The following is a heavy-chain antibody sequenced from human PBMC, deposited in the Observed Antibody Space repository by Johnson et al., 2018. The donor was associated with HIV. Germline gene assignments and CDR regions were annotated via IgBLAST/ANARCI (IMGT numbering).Heavy chain of an antibody. CDR3: AKYRQQLVRSAFDI. CDR2: ISSSGSLT. J-gene: IGHJ3*02. D-gene: IGHD6-13*01. CDR1: GFTLSDYY. V-gene: IGHV3-11*04. Sequence: QVQLVESGGGLVKPGGSLRLSCAASGFTLSDYYMSWIRKAPGKGLEWLSYISSSGSLTYYADSVKGRFTISRDNSKNTLYLQMNSLRAEDTAVYYCAKYRQQLVRSAFDIWGQGTMVTVSS.